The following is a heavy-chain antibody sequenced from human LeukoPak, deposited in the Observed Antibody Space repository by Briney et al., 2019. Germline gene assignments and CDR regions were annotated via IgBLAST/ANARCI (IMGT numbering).Heavy chain of an antibody. Sequence: KPSQTLSLTCTVSGGSISSGDYYWSWIRQPPGKGPEWIGYTHYSGRTYYNPSLRSRLTISVDTSRNHFSLTLSSVTAADTAVYYCARLQPNSGEWAFDIWGQGTMVTVSS. V-gene: IGHV4-30-4*08. CDR2: THYSGRT. D-gene: IGHD1-1*01. J-gene: IGHJ3*02. CDR1: GGSISSGDYY. CDR3: ARLQPNSGEWAFDI.